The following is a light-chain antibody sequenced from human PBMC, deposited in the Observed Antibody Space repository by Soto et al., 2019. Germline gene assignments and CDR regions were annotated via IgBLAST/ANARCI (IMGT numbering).Light chain of an antibody. CDR3: CSYAGRSTYV. CDR2: EGT. CDR1: SSDVGSYNV. J-gene: IGLJ1*01. V-gene: IGLV2-23*01. Sequence: QSALTQPASVSGSPGQSITISCTGTSSDVGSYNVVSWYQQHPGKAPKLMIYEGTKRPSGVSNRFSGAKSGNTASLTISGLQAEDEADYYCCSYAGRSTYVFGTGTKLTVL.